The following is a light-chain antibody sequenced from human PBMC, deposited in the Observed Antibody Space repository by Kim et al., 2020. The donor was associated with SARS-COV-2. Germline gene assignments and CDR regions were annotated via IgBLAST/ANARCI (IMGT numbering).Light chain of an antibody. CDR3: CSYAGTYTV. J-gene: IGLJ2*01. CDR1: GSDVGGYNY. Sequence: PGQSVVISCTGTGSDVGGYNYFSWYQQHPGKSPKLMIYDVSRRPSGVPDRFSGSKSGNSASLTISGLQAEEEADYYCCSYAGTYTVFGGGTKLTVL. V-gene: IGLV2-11*01. CDR2: DVS.